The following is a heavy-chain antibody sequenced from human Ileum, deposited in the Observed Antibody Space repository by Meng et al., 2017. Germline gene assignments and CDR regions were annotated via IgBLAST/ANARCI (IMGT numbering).Heavy chain of an antibody. CDR3: SRGVMTIADD. V-gene: IGHV4-61*01. CDR1: GGSVSSGPYY. D-gene: IGHD4/OR15-4a*01. Sequence: VSGPGLVRRSETLSLTCTVSGGSVSSGPYYWTWIRQPPGKGLEWVGYIYDSGSTNYSPSLKSRVTISVDTSKNQFSLKLNSVTAADTAVYYCSRGVMTIADDWGQGTLVTVSS. CDR2: IYDSGST. J-gene: IGHJ4*02.